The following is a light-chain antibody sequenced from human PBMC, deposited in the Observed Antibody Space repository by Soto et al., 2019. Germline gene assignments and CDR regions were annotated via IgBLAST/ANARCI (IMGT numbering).Light chain of an antibody. CDR2: STS. CDR1: TGAVTSTYY. V-gene: IGLV7-43*01. CDR3: QLYYGATRV. J-gene: IGLJ3*02. Sequence: QAVVTQEPSLTVSPGGTVTLTCASSTGAVTSTYYPNWFQQKPGQAPRSLIFSTSIRYSWTPARFSGSLLGGKAALTLSDVQPEDEADNYCQLYYGATRVFGGGTKLTVL.